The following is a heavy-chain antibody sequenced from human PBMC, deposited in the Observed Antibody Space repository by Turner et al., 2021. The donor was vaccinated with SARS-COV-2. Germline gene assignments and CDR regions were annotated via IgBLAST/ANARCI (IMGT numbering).Heavy chain of an antibody. Sequence: EVQLVESGGGLVQPGGSLRLSCAASGFTFSSYDMHWVRQATGKGLEWVSVIGTAGDTYYPGSGKGRFTNSRENAKNSLYFQMNPLRAGDTAVYYCARANYDSSGYYCYFDYWGQGTLVTVSS. V-gene: IGHV3-13*04. CDR1: GFTFSSYD. D-gene: IGHD3-22*01. CDR3: ARANYDSSGYYCYFDY. CDR2: IGTAGDT. J-gene: IGHJ4*02.